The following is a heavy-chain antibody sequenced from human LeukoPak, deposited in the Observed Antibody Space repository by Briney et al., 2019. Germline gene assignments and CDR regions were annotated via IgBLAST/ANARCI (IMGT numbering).Heavy chain of an antibody. CDR2: IYYSGTT. Sequence: SETLSLTCTVSGGSISSSSYYWGWIRQPPGKGLEWIGSIYYSGTTYYAASLKSRVTLSVDTSTNHFSLNLYSVTAADTAVYYCARAVVGYYFDYWGQGTLVTVSS. J-gene: IGHJ4*02. D-gene: IGHD3-22*01. V-gene: IGHV4-39*07. CDR1: GGSISSSSYY. CDR3: ARAVVGYYFDY.